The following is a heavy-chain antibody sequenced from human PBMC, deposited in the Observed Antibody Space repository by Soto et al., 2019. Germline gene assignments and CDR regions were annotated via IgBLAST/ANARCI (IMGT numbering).Heavy chain of an antibody. V-gene: IGHV4-39*01. CDR3: ARQESSSYYFDY. CDR1: GGSISSSSYY. D-gene: IGHD6-6*01. Sequence: SETLSLTCTVSGGSISSSSYYWGWIRQPPGKGLEWIGSIYYSGSTYYNPSLKSRVTISVDTSKNQFSLKLSSVTAADTAVYYCARQESSSYYFDYWGQGTLVTVSS. CDR2: IYYSGST. J-gene: IGHJ4*02.